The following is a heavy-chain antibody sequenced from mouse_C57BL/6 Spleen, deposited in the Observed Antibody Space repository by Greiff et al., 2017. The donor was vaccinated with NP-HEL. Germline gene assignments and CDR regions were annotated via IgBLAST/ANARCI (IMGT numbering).Heavy chain of an antibody. V-gene: IGHV7-1*01. CDR1: GFTFSDFY. CDR3: ARDAGYAMDY. Sequence: EVKLVESGGGLVQSGRSLRLSCATSGFTFSDFYMEWVRQAPGKGLEWIAASRNKANDYTTEYSASVKGRSIVSRDTSQSILYLQMNALRAEDTAIYYCARDAGYAMDYWGQGTSVTVSS. J-gene: IGHJ4*01. CDR2: SRNKANDYTT.